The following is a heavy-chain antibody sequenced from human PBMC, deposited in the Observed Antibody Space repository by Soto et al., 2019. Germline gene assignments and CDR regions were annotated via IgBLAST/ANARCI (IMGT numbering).Heavy chain of an antibody. D-gene: IGHD3-10*01. Sequence: PGGSLRLSCAASGFTFSSYAMHWVRQAPGKGLEWVAVISYDGSNKYYADSVEGRFTISRDNSKNTLYLQMNSLRAEDTAVYYCAREPPSSLYGPYGMDVWGQGTTVTVSS. V-gene: IGHV3-30-3*01. CDR3: AREPPSSLYGPYGMDV. J-gene: IGHJ6*02. CDR2: ISYDGSNK. CDR1: GFTFSSYA.